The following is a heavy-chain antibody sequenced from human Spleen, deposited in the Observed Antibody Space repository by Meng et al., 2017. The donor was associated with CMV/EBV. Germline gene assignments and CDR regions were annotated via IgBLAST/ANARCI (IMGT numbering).Heavy chain of an antibody. J-gene: IGHJ4*02. CDR2: IKEDGSEK. CDR3: ARDMYYHDSSGFHVY. Sequence: GESLKISCAASGFTFSSDWMSWVRQAPGKGLEWVADIKEDGSEKYYVDSVKGRFTISRDNAKNSLYLQMNSLRAEDTAVFYCARDMYYHDSSGFHVYWGQGTLVTVSS. V-gene: IGHV3-7*01. D-gene: IGHD3-22*01. CDR1: GFTFSSDW.